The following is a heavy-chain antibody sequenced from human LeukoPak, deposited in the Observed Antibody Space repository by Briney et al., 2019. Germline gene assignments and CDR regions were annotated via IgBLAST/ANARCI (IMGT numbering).Heavy chain of an antibody. Sequence: SQTLSLTCAISGDSVSSDSAAWNWIRQSPSRGLEWLGRTYFRSKWYNDYAVFVKSRITINPDTSKNQFSLQLNSMTPEDTAVYYCARVESSSWPLYYFDYWGQGTLVTVSS. CDR2: TYFRSKWYN. CDR1: GDSVSSDSAA. D-gene: IGHD6-13*01. J-gene: IGHJ4*02. CDR3: ARVESSSWPLYYFDY. V-gene: IGHV6-1*01.